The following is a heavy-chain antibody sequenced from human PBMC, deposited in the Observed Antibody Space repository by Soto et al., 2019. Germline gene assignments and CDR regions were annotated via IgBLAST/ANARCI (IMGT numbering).Heavy chain of an antibody. CDR2: IIPIFGTA. CDR3: ARGEGGSVMTTVTNPHHHDYYGMDV. D-gene: IGHD4-4*01. Sequence: SVKVSCKASGGTFSSYAISWVRQAPGQGLEWMGGIIPIFGTANYAQKFQGRVTITADKSTSTAYMELSSLRSEDTAVYYCARGEGGSVMTTVTNPHHHDYYGMDVWGQGTTVTVSS. V-gene: IGHV1-69*06. CDR1: GGTFSSYA. J-gene: IGHJ6*02.